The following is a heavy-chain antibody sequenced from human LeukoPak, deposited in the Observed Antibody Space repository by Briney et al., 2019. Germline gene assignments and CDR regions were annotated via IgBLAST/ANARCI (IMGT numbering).Heavy chain of an antibody. J-gene: IGHJ6*02. V-gene: IGHV3-30*18. D-gene: IGHD4-17*01. Sequence: GSLRLSYAASGFTFSSYGMHWVRQAPGKGLEWVAVISYDGSNKYYADSVKGRFTISRDNSKSTLYLQMNSLRAEDTAVYYCAKDYGDLLYYYYGMDVWGQGTTVTVSS. CDR1: GFTFSSYG. CDR2: ISYDGSNK. CDR3: AKDYGDLLYYYYGMDV.